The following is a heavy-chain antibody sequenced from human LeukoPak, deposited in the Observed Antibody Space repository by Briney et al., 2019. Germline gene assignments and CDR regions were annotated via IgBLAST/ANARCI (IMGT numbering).Heavy chain of an antibody. CDR2: IWYDGSNK. J-gene: IGHJ4*02. V-gene: IGHV3-33*06. CDR3: AKDFTPHRGSYGIDY. D-gene: IGHD1-26*01. Sequence: GRSLRLSSAASGFTFSSYGMHWVRQAPGKGLEWVAVIWYDGSNKYYADSVKGRFTISRDNSKNTLYLQMNSLRAEDTAVYYCAKDFTPHRGSYGIDYWGQGTLVTVSS. CDR1: GFTFSSYG.